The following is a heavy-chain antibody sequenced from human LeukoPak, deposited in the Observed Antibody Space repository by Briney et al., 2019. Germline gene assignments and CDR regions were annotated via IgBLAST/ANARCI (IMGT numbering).Heavy chain of an antibody. CDR2: IYYSGST. D-gene: IGHD6-13*01. CDR3: ARVRFWYSSSWFSKDYYYGMDV. J-gene: IGHJ6*02. V-gene: IGHV4-59*01. CDR1: GGSISSYY. Sequence: SETLSLTCTVSGGSISSYYWSWIRQPPGKGLEWIGYIYYSGSTNYNPSLKSRVTTSVDTSKNQFSLKLSSVTAADTAVYYCARVRFWYSSSWFSKDYYYGMDVWGQGTTVTVSS.